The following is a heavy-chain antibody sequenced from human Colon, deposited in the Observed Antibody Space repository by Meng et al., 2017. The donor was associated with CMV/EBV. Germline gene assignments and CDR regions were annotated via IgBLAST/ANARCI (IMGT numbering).Heavy chain of an antibody. V-gene: IGHV1-18*01. CDR2: ISPYNGDT. CDR3: ARELARGGY. CDR1: CYTFTNFG. Sequence: QAQLVQSGAEVKQPCASVKVSCKTSCYTFTNFGISWERQAPGQGLEWMAYISPYNGDTNYAQRFQGRVALTTDTSTSTVYMELGSLTSDDTAMYYCARELARGGYWGQGTLVTVSS. J-gene: IGHJ4*02.